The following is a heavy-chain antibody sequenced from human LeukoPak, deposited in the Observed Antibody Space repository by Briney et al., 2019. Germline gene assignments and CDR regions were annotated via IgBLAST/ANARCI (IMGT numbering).Heavy chain of an antibody. J-gene: IGHJ4*02. CDR1: GFTFSDYY. CDR2: ISSSGSTI. D-gene: IGHD4-17*01. Sequence: GGSLRLSCAASGFTFSDYYMSWIRQAPGKGLEWVSYISSSGSTIYYADSVKGRFTISRDNAKNSLYLQMNSLRAEDTAVYYCAKDSATVTPYYFDSWGQGTLVTVSS. CDR3: AKDSATVTPYYFDS. V-gene: IGHV3-11*01.